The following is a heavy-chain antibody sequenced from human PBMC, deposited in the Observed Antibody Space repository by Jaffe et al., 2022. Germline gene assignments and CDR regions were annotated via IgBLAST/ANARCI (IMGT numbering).Heavy chain of an antibody. J-gene: IGHJ5*02. CDR2: IYPGDSDT. D-gene: IGHD2-2*01. CDR3: VRHWAYQLPQQQNNWFDP. CDR1: GYSFTSYW. V-gene: IGHV5-51*01. Sequence: EVQLVQSGAEVKKPGESLKISCKGSGYSFTSYWIGWVRQMPGKGLEWMGIIYPGDSDTRYSPSFQGQVTISADKSISTAYLQWSSLKASDTAMYYCVRHWAYQLPQQQNNWFDPWGQGTLVTVSS.